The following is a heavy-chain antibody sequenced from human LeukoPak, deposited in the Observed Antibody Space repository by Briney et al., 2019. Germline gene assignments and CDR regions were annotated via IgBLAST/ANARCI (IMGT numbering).Heavy chain of an antibody. V-gene: IGHV3-74*01. CDR3: ARVAAWDSSGYLFVY. Sequence: GVSLSLSCAAYTFTFSNFCMQWDRQAPGKGLVWVSRINSDGRNTNYADSGKGRYTISREKAKNTLYLQMSSLRAEDTAVYYCARVAAWDSSGYLFVYWGQGALVTVSP. D-gene: IGHD3-22*01. CDR1: TFTFSNFC. J-gene: IGHJ4*02. CDR2: INSDGRNT.